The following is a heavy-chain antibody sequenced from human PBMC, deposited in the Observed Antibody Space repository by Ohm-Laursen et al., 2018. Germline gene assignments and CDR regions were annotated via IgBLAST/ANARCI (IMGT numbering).Heavy chain of an antibody. CDR3: ARGLWWFDP. CDR2: INHTGST. CDR1: GGSYSGYF. J-gene: IGHJ5*02. V-gene: IGHV4-34*01. Sequence: TLSLTCPLYGGSYSGYFWSWIRQPPGKGLEWIGEINHTGSTNYNPSLKSRVTISVDTSKNQFSLKLSSVTAADTALYYCARGLWWFDPWGQGTLVTVSS.